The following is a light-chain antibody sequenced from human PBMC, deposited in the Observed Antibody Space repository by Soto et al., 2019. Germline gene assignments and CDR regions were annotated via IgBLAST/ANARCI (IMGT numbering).Light chain of an antibody. V-gene: IGKV3-20*01. J-gene: IGKJ4*01. CDR3: QQYASSPLT. CDR1: QSVRSNY. CDR2: GAS. Sequence: EIVLTQYPGTVSLSSGERATLSCRASQSVRSNYLAWYQQKPGQAPRLLIYGASSRATGIPDRFGGSGSGTDFTLTISRLEPEDFAVYYCQQYASSPLTFGGGTKVEIK.